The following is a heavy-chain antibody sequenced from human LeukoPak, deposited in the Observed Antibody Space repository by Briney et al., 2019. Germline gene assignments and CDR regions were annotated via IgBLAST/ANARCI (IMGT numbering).Heavy chain of an antibody. CDR1: GDSINDYY. Sequence: SETLSLTCTVSGDSINDYYWTWIRQPPGKGLEWIGYIYYSGTTTYNPSLRSRVTISLDTSKNQFSLKLSSVTAADTAVYYCARRFCSSAGCHRTFNWLDPWGQGTLVTVSS. CDR2: IYYSGTT. D-gene: IGHD2-2*01. CDR3: ARRFCSSAGCHRTFNWLDP. V-gene: IGHV4-59*01. J-gene: IGHJ5*02.